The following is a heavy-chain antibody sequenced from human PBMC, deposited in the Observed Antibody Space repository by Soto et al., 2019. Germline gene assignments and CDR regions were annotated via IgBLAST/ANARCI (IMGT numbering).Heavy chain of an antibody. V-gene: IGHV3-74*01. J-gene: IGHJ4*02. CDR1: GFTSSKYW. Sequence: PGGSLRLSCAASGFTSSKYWMHWVRQAPGKGLEWVSRVNGDGSRTSYADSVKGRFTISRDIAKNTMYLQMNSLRVEDTAVYYCTREPLGELSGLEWGQGTLVTVSS. CDR2: VNGDGSRT. D-gene: IGHD3-16*02. CDR3: TREPLGELSGLE.